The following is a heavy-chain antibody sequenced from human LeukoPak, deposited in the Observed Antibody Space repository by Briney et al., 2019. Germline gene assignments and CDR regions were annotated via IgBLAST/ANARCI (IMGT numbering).Heavy chain of an antibody. CDR2: IIPIFGTA. V-gene: IGHV1-69*05. CDR1: GGTFSSYA. Sequence: ASVKVSCKASGGTFSSYAISWVRQAPGQGLEWMGGIIPIFGTANYAQKFQGRVTITTDESTSTAYMELSSPRSEDTAVYYCASEGYSRVFDYWGQGTLVTVSS. J-gene: IGHJ4*02. D-gene: IGHD6-13*01. CDR3: ASEGYSRVFDY.